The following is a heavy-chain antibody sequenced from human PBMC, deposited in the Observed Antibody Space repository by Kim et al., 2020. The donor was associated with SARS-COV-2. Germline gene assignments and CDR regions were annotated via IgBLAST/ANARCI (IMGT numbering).Heavy chain of an antibody. D-gene: IGHD3-3*01. CDR2: INHSGST. CDR3: ARGWRRRSGLSWFDP. CDR1: GGSFSGYY. Sequence: SETLSLTCAVYGGSFSGYYWSWIRQPPGKGLEWIGEINHSGSTNYNPSLKSRVTISVDTSKNQFSLKLSSVTAADTAVYYCARGWRRRSGLSWFDPWGQGTLVTVSS. J-gene: IGHJ5*02. V-gene: IGHV4-34*01.